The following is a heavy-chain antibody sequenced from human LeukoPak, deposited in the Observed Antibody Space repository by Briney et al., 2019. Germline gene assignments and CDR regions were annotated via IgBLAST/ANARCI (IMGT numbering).Heavy chain of an antibody. Sequence: ASVKVSCQASGYTFPSYGISWVRQAPGQGLEWMGWISAYNGNTNYAQKLQGRVTMTTDTSTSTAYMELRSLRSDDTAVYYCARAVEYSTNPTTGDAFDIWGQGTMVTVSS. D-gene: IGHD6-6*01. CDR3: ARAVEYSTNPTTGDAFDI. V-gene: IGHV1-18*01. CDR2: ISAYNGNT. J-gene: IGHJ3*02. CDR1: GYTFPSYG.